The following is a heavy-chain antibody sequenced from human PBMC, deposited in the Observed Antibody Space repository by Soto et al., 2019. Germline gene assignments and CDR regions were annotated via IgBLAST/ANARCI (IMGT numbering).Heavy chain of an antibody. CDR1: GGSVSSNSAA. Sequence: SLTGASSGGSVSSNSAAWNWNKQSPSRGLEWLGRTYYRSKWYNDYAVSVKSRITINPDTSKNQFSLQLNSVTPEDTAVYYCARAQSRITIFRVVPNFDSWGQGTLVTVSS. D-gene: IGHD3-3*01. J-gene: IGHJ4*02. V-gene: IGHV6-1*01. CDR3: ARAQSRITIFRVVPNFDS. CDR2: TYYRSKWYN.